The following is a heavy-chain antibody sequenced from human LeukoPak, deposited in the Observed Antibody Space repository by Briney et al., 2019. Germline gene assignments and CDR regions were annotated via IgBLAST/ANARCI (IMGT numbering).Heavy chain of an antibody. CDR2: IYPGDSDT. D-gene: IGHD5-18*01. V-gene: IGHV5-51*01. J-gene: IGHJ4*02. CDR3: ARHIDSYGYDY. Sequence: GESLKISCKGSGYRFTSYWIGWVRQMPGKGLEWMGIIYPGDSDTRYSPSFRGQVTISADKSISTAYLQWSSLKASDTAMYYCARHIDSYGYDYWGQGTLVTVSS. CDR1: GYRFTSYW.